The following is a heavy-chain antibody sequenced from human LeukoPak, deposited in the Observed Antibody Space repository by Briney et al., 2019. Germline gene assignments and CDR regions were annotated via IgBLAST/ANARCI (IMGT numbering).Heavy chain of an antibody. D-gene: IGHD3-9*01. CDR3: ARASRDILTGYFNWFDP. Sequence: SETLSLTCTVSGGSIGSYYWSWIRQPAGKGLEWIGRIYTSGSTNYNPSLKSRVTISVDTSKNQFSLKLSSVTAADTAVYYCARASRDILTGYFNWFDPWGQGTLVTVSS. CDR1: GGSIGSYY. J-gene: IGHJ5*02. CDR2: IYTSGST. V-gene: IGHV4-4*07.